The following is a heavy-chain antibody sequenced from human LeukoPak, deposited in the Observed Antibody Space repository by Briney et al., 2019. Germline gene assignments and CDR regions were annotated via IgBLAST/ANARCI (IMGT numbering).Heavy chain of an antibody. CDR3: AGYGSGSYYNGPHDAFDI. J-gene: IGHJ3*02. CDR1: GGSISSYY. V-gene: IGHV4-59*08. CDR2: IYYGGST. Sequence: SETLSLTCTVSGGSISSYYWSWIRHPPGRGLEWIGDIYYGGSTNYIPPLTSRVTISVDTSKNQFSLKLSSVTAADTAVYYCAGYGSGSYYNGPHDAFDIWGQGTMVTVSS. D-gene: IGHD3-10*01.